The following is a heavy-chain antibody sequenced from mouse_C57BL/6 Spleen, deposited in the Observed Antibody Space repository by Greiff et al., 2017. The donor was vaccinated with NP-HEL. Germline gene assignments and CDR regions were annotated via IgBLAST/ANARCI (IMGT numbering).Heavy chain of an antibody. D-gene: IGHD2-4*01. Sequence: EVQLQQSGPELVKPGASVKISCKASGYTFTDYYMNWVKQSHGKSLEWIGDINPNNGGTSYNQKFKGKATLTVDKSSSTAYMELRSLTSEDSAVYYCAGNDYPFAYWGQGTLVTVSA. CDR2: INPNNGGT. V-gene: IGHV1-26*01. J-gene: IGHJ3*01. CDR3: AGNDYPFAY. CDR1: GYTFTDYY.